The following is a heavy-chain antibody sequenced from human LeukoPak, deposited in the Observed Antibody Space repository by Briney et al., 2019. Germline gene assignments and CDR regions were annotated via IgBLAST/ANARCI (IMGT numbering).Heavy chain of an antibody. CDR3: ARQDLGQYCSGGSCYMDY. Sequence: GESLRISCKGSGYSFTSYWISWVRQMPGKGLEWMGRIDPSDSYTNYSPSFQGYVTISADKSISTAYLQWSSLKASDTAMYYRARQDLGQYCSGGSCYMDYWGQGTLVTVSS. CDR2: IDPSDSYT. CDR1: GYSFTSYW. V-gene: IGHV5-10-1*01. D-gene: IGHD2-15*01. J-gene: IGHJ4*02.